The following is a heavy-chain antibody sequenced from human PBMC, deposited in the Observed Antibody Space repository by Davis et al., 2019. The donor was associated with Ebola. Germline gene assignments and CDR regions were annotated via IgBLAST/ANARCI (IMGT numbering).Heavy chain of an antibody. Sequence: GESLKISCAASGFTFSDYYMSWIRQAPGKGLEWVSYFSGSGSIRYYADSVKGRFTISRDNAKNSLYLQMNSLRAEDTAVYYCGVTVSDRFDPWGQGTLVTVSS. CDR3: GVTVSDRFDP. V-gene: IGHV3-11*01. D-gene: IGHD2-21*02. CDR2: FSGSGSIR. J-gene: IGHJ5*02. CDR1: GFTFSDYY.